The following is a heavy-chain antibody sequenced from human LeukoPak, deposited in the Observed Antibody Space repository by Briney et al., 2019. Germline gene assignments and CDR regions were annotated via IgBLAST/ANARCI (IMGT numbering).Heavy chain of an antibody. CDR3: AKNGGSQCYSHLDY. D-gene: IGHD2-15*01. CDR1: GFTFSRDW. V-gene: IGHV3-23*01. J-gene: IGHJ4*02. CDR2: TSGSGGST. Sequence: TGGSLRLSCAASGFTFSRDWMHWVRQAPGKGLEWISGTSGSGGSTYYANSVKGRFTISRDNSKNTLYLEMNSLRAEDTAVYYCAKNGGSQCYSHLDYWGRGSLVTVSS.